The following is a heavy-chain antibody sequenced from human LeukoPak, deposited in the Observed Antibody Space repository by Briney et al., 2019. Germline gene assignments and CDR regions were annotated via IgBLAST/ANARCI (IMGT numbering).Heavy chain of an antibody. D-gene: IGHD6-13*01. CDR2: ISAYNGNT. CDR3: AIAAAGPNDAFDI. Sequence: ASVKVSCKASGYTFTSYGISWVRQAPGQGLEWMGWISAYNGNTNYAQKLQGRVTMTTDTSTSTAYMELRSLRSDDTAAYYCAIAAAGPNDAFDIWGQGTMVTVSS. V-gene: IGHV1-18*01. J-gene: IGHJ3*02. CDR1: GYTFTSYG.